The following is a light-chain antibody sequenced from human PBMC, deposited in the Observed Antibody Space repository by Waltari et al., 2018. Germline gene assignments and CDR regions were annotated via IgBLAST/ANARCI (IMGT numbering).Light chain of an antibody. Sequence: QSALTQPPSASGSPGQSVTISCTGTSSDVGAYHHVSWSQQHPGKAPKLMISEVSKRPSGVPDRFSGSKSGNTASLTVSGLQSEDEADYYCSSYGGSNTVVFGGGTKLTVL. V-gene: IGLV2-8*01. CDR2: EVS. CDR3: SSYGGSNTVV. CDR1: SSDVGAYHH. J-gene: IGLJ2*01.